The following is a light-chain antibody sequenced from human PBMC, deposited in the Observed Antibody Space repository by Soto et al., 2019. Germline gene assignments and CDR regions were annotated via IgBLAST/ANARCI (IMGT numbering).Light chain of an antibody. CDR2: WAS. J-gene: IGKJ4*01. CDR3: QQYYSTLVT. CDR1: QSVLYSSNNKNY. Sequence: DIVMTQSPDSLAVSLGERATINCKSSQSVLYSSNNKNYLAWYQQKPGQPPKLLIYWASTRESGVPDRFSGSGSGTDFTLTISSLQAEDGAVYYCQQYYSTLVTFGGGTKVEIK. V-gene: IGKV4-1*01.